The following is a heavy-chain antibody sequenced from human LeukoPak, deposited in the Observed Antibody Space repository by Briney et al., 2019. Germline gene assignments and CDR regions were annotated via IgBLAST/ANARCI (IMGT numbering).Heavy chain of an antibody. D-gene: IGHD4-17*01. Sequence: PGGSLRLSCAASGFTLSNYAMSWVRQAPGKGLEWVSAISGSGGSTYYADSVKGRFTISRDNSKNTLYLQMNSLRAEDTAVYYCAKATVNYYYYYYMDVWGKGTTVTVSS. CDR2: ISGSGGST. CDR3: AKATVNYYYYYYMDV. V-gene: IGHV3-23*01. CDR1: GFTLSNYA. J-gene: IGHJ6*03.